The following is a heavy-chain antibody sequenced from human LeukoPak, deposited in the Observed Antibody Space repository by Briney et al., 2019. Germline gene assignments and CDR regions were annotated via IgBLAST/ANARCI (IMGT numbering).Heavy chain of an antibody. Sequence: GGSLRLSCAASGFTFSSYSMNWVRQAPGKGLEWVSSISSSSSYIYYADSVKGRFTISRGNAKNSLYLQMNSLRAEDTAVYYCARGRAVAGTGYGYWGQGTLVTVSS. D-gene: IGHD6-19*01. CDR2: ISSSSSYI. J-gene: IGHJ4*02. CDR3: ARGRAVAGTGYGY. CDR1: GFTFSSYS. V-gene: IGHV3-21*01.